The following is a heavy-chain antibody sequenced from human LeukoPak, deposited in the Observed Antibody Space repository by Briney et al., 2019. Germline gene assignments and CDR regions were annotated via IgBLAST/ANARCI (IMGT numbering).Heavy chain of an antibody. Sequence: GASVKVSCKASGYTFTSYWIQWVRQAPGQGLEWMGLINPDGGSTAYAHRFQGGVIMTRDTSTSTAYMDLSSLRSEDTAVYHCARAPRNSSTMLDFWGQGTLVTTSS. CDR2: INPDGGST. D-gene: IGHD6-13*01. V-gene: IGHV1-46*01. CDR3: ARAPRNSSTMLDF. CDR1: GYTFTSYW. J-gene: IGHJ4*02.